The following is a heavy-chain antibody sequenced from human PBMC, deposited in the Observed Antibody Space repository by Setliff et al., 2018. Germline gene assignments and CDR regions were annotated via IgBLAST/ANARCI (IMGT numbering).Heavy chain of an antibody. CDR1: GDSIAMGGYY. Sequence: KPSETLSLTCPVSGDSIAMGGYYWSWIRQQPGKGLEWIASIYYSGSTYYNPSLKSRLRVSMDSSKNQFYLDLSSVTAADTAVYYCARYRRGGYGAINWFDPWGQGTLVTVSS. J-gene: IGHJ5*02. CDR3: ARYRRGGYGAINWFDP. CDR2: IYYSGST. V-gene: IGHV4-31*03. D-gene: IGHD3-16*01.